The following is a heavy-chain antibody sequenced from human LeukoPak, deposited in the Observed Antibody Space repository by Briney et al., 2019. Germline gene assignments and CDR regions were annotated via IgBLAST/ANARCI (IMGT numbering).Heavy chain of an antibody. CDR2: IIPIFGRT. CDR1: GGTFSSYA. CDR3: GRGTIAVVAADLRTDQ. D-gene: IGHD2-15*01. V-gene: IGHV1-69*13. J-gene: IGHJ4*02. Sequence: ASVKVSCKASGGTFSSYAISWVRQAPGQGLEWMGGIIPIFGRTNYAQKFQGRVTLTADESTSTAYMELSSLTFDDTAVYYCGRGTIAVVAADLRTDQWGQGTLVIVSS.